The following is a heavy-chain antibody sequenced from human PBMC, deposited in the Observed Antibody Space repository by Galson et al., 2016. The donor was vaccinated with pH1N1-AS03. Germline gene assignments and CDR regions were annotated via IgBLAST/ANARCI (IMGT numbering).Heavy chain of an antibody. V-gene: IGHV3-74*03. D-gene: IGHD3/OR15-3a*01. Sequence: SLRLSCAASGFAFSDYWMHWVRQAPGKGLVWVSGITSDGSTPTYADSVQGRFTISRDNAKNTLYLQMSSLRVEDTAAYFCARGRFLHWFPDDYWGQGTLVTVSS. CDR3: ARGRFLHWFPDDY. CDR2: ITSDGSTP. CDR1: GFAFSDYW. J-gene: IGHJ4*02.